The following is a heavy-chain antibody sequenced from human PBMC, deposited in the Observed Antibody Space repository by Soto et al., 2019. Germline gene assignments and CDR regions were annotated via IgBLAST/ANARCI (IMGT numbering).Heavy chain of an antibody. J-gene: IGHJ4*02. CDR2: IRSKAYGGTT. CDR3: TRDASRWYKNAHDY. D-gene: IGHD1-20*01. V-gene: IGHV3-49*03. CDR1: GFTFGDYA. Sequence: PGGSLRLSCTASGFTFGDYAMSWFRQAPGKGLEWVGFIRSKAYGGTTEYAASVKGRFTISRDDSKSIAYLQMNSLKTEDTAVYYCTRDASRWYKNAHDYWGQGTLVTVSS.